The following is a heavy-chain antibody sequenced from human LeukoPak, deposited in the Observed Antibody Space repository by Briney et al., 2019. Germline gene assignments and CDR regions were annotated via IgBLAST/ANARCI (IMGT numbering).Heavy chain of an antibody. V-gene: IGHV4-39*01. CDR1: GGSISSSSYY. Sequence: SGTLSLTCTVSGGSISSSSYYWGWIRQPPGRGLEWIGSIYYSGSTYYNPSLKSRVTISVDTSKNQFSLKLSSVTAADTAVYYCARLNYDILTGYYMVFDYWGQGTLVTVSS. J-gene: IGHJ4*02. D-gene: IGHD3-9*01. CDR3: ARLNYDILTGYYMVFDY. CDR2: IYYSGST.